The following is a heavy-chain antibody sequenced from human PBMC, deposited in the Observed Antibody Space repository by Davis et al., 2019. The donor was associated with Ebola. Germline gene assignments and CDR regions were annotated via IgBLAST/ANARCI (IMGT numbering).Heavy chain of an antibody. J-gene: IGHJ2*01. CDR1: GFAFSKYW. CDR2: LKGDGSAT. Sequence: PGGSLRLSCAASGFAFSKYWMHWVRQAPGKGLVWVSRLKGDGSATNYADSVKGRFTISRDNAKNTLYLQMNNLRVEDTAVYYCARDADTSASYWYYDLWGRGTLVTVSS. D-gene: IGHD3-16*01. CDR3: ARDADTSASYWYYDL. V-gene: IGHV3-74*01.